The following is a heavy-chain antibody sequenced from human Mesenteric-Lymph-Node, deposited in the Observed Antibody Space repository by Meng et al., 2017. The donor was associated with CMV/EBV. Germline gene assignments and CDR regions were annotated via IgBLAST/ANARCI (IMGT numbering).Heavy chain of an antibody. CDR3: ASVVVKSTAEEDYYSHYGMDV. CDR2: MNPNSGNT. V-gene: IGHV1-8*01. CDR1: GYTFTSYD. J-gene: IGHJ6*02. Sequence: ASVKVSCKASGYTFTSYDINWVRQATGQGLEWMGWMNPNSGNTGYAQKFQGRVAMTRNTSISTAYMDLSSLRSEDTAVYYCASVVVKSTAEEDYYSHYGMDVWGQGTTVTVSS. D-gene: IGHD2-15*01.